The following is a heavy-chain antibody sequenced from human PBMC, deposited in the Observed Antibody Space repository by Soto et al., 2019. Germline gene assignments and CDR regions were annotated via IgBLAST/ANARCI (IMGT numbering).Heavy chain of an antibody. V-gene: IGHV1-69*08. J-gene: IGHJ3*01. CDR3: ARDRITTRGDAFDL. D-gene: IGHD3-3*01. CDR1: GGTFSTYI. CDR2: IIPIPDIT. Sequence: QVQLVQSGAEVRKPGSSVKVSCKAPGGTFSTYIISWVRQAPGQGLECMGRIIPIPDITNYAQKFQGRVTVTADRSTSTAYMELTSLKSEDTAVYYCARDRITTRGDAFDLWGRGTMVTVSS.